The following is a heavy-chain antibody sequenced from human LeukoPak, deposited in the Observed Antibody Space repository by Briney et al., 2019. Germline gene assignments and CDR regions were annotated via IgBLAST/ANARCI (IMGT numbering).Heavy chain of an antibody. CDR2: IIPIFGTA. CDR1: GGTFSSYA. J-gene: IGHJ5*02. D-gene: IGHD3-9*01. CDR3: ATTYDILTGYYFSWFDP. V-gene: IGHV1-69*01. Sequence: KISCKASGGTFSSYAISWVRQAPGQGLEWMGGIIPIFGTANYAQKFQGRVTITADESTSTAYMELSSLRSEDTAVYYCATTYDILTGYYFSWFDPWGQGTLVTVSS.